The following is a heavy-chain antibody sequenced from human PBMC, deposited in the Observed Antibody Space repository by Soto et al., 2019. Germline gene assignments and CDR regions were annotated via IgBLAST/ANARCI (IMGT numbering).Heavy chain of an antibody. V-gene: IGHV3-30-3*01. Sequence: QVQLVESGGGVVQPGRSLRLSCAASGFTFSSYAIHWVRQAPGKGLEWVAVISYDGSNKYYADSVKGRFTISRDNSKNTLYLQMNSLRAEDTAVYYCARTDSSGYYYTASLDYWGQGTLVTVSS. CDR3: ARTDSSGYYYTASLDY. CDR1: GFTFSSYA. J-gene: IGHJ4*02. D-gene: IGHD3-22*01. CDR2: ISYDGSNK.